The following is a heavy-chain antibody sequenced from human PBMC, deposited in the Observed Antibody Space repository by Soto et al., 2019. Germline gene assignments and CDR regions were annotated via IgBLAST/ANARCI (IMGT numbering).Heavy chain of an antibody. Sequence: EVRLVESGGGLVQPGGSLKLSCAASGFTFSGASIHWVRQASGKGLEWIGRIRSEAKSFATGYAESVKGRFTVSRDDSNNPAYLQMNSLKADDTAMYYCTTLGEWGTYSGYWGQGTLVTVSS. V-gene: IGHV3-73*02. CDR1: GFTFSGAS. J-gene: IGHJ4*02. CDR2: IRSEAKSFAT. CDR3: TTLGEWGTYSGY. D-gene: IGHD3-16*01.